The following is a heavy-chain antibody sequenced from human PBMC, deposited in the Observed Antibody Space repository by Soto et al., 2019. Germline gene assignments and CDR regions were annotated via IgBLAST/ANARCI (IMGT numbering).Heavy chain of an antibody. CDR3: ARASYYYDSSGYPGDPYYYGMDV. CDR1: GGSIRSGDYY. Sequence: QVQLQESGPGLVKPSQTLSLTCTVSGGSIRSGDYYWSWIRQPPGKGLEWIGYIYYSGSTYYNPSLKSRLTISVDTSKNQFSLKLSSVTAADTAVYYCARASYYYDSSGYPGDPYYYGMDVWGQGTTVAVSS. V-gene: IGHV4-30-4*01. CDR2: IYYSGST. D-gene: IGHD3-22*01. J-gene: IGHJ6*02.